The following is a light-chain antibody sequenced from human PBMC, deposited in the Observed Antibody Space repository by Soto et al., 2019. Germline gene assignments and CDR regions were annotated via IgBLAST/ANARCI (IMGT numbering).Light chain of an antibody. V-gene: IGLV2-14*01. CDR2: EVT. CDR3: NSYTRFSTYV. J-gene: IGLJ1*01. CDR1: SSGVGLYDF. Sequence: QSALTQPASVSGSPGQSITISCTGASSGVGLYDFVSWYQQHPGKAPKLLIYEVTYRPSGVSSRFSGSKSGNTASLTISGLQAEDEADYYCNSYTRFSTYVFGTGTKVTVL.